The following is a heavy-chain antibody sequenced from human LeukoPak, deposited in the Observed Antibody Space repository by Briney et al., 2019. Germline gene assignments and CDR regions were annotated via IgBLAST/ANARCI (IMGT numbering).Heavy chain of an antibody. J-gene: IGHJ4*02. V-gene: IGHV7-4-1*02. CDR3: AKNGLGAVVKTD. CDR2: INTNTGNP. CDR1: GGTFSSYA. Sequence: ASVKVSCKASGGTFSSYAISWVRQAPGQGLEWMGWINTNTGNPTYAQGFTGRFVFSLDTSVSTAYLQISSLKAEDSAVYYCAKNGLGAVVKTDWGQGTLVTVPS. D-gene: IGHD3-22*01.